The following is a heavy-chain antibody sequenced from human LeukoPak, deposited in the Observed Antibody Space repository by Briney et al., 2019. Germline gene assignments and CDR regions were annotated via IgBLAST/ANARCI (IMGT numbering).Heavy chain of an antibody. Sequence: GGSLRLSCAASGFTFSSYSMNWVRQAPGKGLEWVSSISSSSSYIYYADSVKGRFTISRDNAKNSLYLQMNSLRAEDTAVYYCARDLPPNYYDSSGYSYYFDYWGQGTLVTVSS. J-gene: IGHJ4*02. CDR1: GFTFSSYS. V-gene: IGHV3-21*01. CDR3: ARDLPPNYYDSSGYSYYFDY. CDR2: ISSSSSYI. D-gene: IGHD3-22*01.